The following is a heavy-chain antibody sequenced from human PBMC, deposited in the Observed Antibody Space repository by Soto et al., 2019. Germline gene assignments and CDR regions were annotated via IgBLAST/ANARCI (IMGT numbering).Heavy chain of an antibody. CDR1: GFTFGDFY. J-gene: IGHJ5*02. Sequence: GALRLSCAGSGFTFGDFYMSWIRQAPGKGLEWLSYISPGSRYPAYADSVKGRFTISRDNAKRSLYLQMMSLTAEDTAISYCVRGGGGGLFDPWGQGTMVTVSS. V-gene: IGHV3-11*06. CDR2: ISPGSRYP. CDR3: VRGGGGGLFDP. D-gene: IGHD2-15*01.